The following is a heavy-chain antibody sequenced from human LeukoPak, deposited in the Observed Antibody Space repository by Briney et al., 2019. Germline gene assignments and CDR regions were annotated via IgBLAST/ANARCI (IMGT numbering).Heavy chain of an antibody. CDR3: ARETSYYYDSSGYYRGPFDY. D-gene: IGHD3-22*01. CDR1: GGSISSTAYY. V-gene: IGHV4-39*02. Sequence: SETLSLTCTVSGGSISSTAYYWGWIRQPPGKGLGWIGSIYYTGSTYYNPSLKSRVTISKDTSKNQFSLKLSSVTAADTAVYYCARETSYYYDSSGYYRGPFDYWGQGTLVTVSS. J-gene: IGHJ4*02. CDR2: IYYTGST.